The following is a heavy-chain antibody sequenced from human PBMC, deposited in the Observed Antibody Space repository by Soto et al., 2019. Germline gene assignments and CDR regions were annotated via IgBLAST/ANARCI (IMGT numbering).Heavy chain of an antibody. J-gene: IGHJ4*02. V-gene: IGHV4-4*07. CDR3: ARDIGSFAYGEGY. CDR2: VYSSGTT. Sequence: PSETLSLTCSVSGGSINSYWWSWIRQPAGKGLEWIGRVYSSGTTDYNPSLNSRATMSVETSKNQFSLTLSSVTAAVTAVYYCARDIGSFAYGEGYRGQGIQVTVSS. CDR1: GGSINSYW. D-gene: IGHD3-10*01.